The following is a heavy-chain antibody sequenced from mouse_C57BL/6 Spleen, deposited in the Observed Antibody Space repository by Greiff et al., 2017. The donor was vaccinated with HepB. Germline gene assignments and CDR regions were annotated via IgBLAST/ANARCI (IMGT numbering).Heavy chain of an antibody. V-gene: IGHV5-4*01. D-gene: IGHD1-1*01. CDR3: ARDPYYGISLGWFAY. Sequence: EVQLVESGGGLVKPGGSLKLSCAASGFTFSSYAMSWVRQTPEKRLEWVATISDGGSYTYYPDNVKGRFTISRDNAKNNLYLQMSHLKSEDTAMYYCARDPYYGISLGWFAYWGQGTLVTVSA. CDR1: GFTFSSYA. CDR2: ISDGGSYT. J-gene: IGHJ3*01.